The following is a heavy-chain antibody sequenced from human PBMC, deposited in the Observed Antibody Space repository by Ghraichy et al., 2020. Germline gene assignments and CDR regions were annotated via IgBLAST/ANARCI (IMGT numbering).Heavy chain of an antibody. Sequence: SETPSLTCTVSGGSISSSSYYWGWIRQPPGKGLEWIGSIYYSGSTYYNPSLKSRVTISVDTSKNQFSLKLSSVTAADTAVYYCARRGMVRGVIWFDPWGQGTLVTVSS. V-gene: IGHV4-39*01. J-gene: IGHJ5*02. CDR3: ARRGMVRGVIWFDP. D-gene: IGHD3-10*01. CDR2: IYYSGST. CDR1: GGSISSSSYY.